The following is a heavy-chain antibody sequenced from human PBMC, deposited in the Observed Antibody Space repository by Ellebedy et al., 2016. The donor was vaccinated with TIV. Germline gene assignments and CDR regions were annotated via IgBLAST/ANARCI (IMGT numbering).Heavy chain of an antibody. CDR1: GDSITSYH. CDR3: ARHSQPAAGDY. V-gene: IGHV4-59*08. J-gene: IGHJ4*02. Sequence: MPSETLSLTCTVSGDSITSYHWNWIRQSPGKELEWIGYVVYSGTTNYNPSLKSRVTISRDTSKNQFSLKLTSVTAADTALYYCARHSQPAAGDYWGQGTLVTVSS. D-gene: IGHD6-13*01. CDR2: VVYSGTT.